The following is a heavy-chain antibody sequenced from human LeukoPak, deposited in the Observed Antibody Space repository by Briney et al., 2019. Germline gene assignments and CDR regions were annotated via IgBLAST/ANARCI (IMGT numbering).Heavy chain of an antibody. CDR1: GFTFSGCE. J-gene: IGHJ6*02. D-gene: IGHD6-25*01. V-gene: IGHV3-23*01. Sequence: GGSLRLSCAASGFTFSGCEMNWVRRAPGKGLEWVSGISGSGGSTYYADSVRGRFTVSRDNSRNTLFVQMNSLRAEDTAVYYCAKGLAAASVYGMDVWGQGTTVTVSS. CDR3: AKGLAAASVYGMDV. CDR2: ISGSGGST.